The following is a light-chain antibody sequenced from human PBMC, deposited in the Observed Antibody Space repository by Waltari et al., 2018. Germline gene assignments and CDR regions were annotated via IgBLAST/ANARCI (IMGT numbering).Light chain of an antibody. V-gene: IGLV6-57*04. Sequence: NFMLTQPHSVSESPGKTVTISCTRSSGSIASNYVQWYQQRPGSVPTAVMYEDNQRPPGVPDRFSGSIDRSSNSASLTISGLKTEDEADYYCQSYDSTNGVVFGGGTKLTVL. J-gene: IGLJ2*01. CDR2: EDN. CDR3: QSYDSTNGVV. CDR1: SGSIASNY.